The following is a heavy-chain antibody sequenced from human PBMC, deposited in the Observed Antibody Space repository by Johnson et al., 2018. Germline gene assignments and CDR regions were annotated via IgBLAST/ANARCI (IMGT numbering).Heavy chain of an antibody. J-gene: IGHJ1*01. CDR1: GFTFSSYA. D-gene: IGHD1-26*01. V-gene: IGHV3-30-3*01. Sequence: VQLVESGGGVVQPGRSLRLSCAASGFTFSSYAMHWVRQAPGKGLEWVAVISYDGSHKYYADSVKGRFTISRDNSKNTLYLQMNSLRAEDTAVYYCARDHSGSYYEYFQHWGQGTLVTVSS. CDR3: ARDHSGSYYEYFQH. CDR2: ISYDGSHK.